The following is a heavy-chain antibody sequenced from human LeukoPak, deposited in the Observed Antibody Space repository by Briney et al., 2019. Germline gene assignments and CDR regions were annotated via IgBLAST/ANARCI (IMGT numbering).Heavy chain of an antibody. CDR3: ARDLGDDLTTVTSGNWFDP. D-gene: IGHD4-17*01. CDR2: INPSGGST. CDR1: GYTFTSYY. J-gene: IGHJ5*02. V-gene: IGHV1-46*01. Sequence: ASVKVSCKASGYTFTSYYMHWVRQAPGQGLEWMGIINPSGGSTSYAQKFQGRVTMTRDTSTSTAYMELRSLRSDDTAIYFCARDLGDDLTTVTSGNWFDPWGQGTLVTVSS.